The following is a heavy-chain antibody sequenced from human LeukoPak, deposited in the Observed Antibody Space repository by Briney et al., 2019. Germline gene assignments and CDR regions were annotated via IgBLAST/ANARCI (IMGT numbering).Heavy chain of an antibody. CDR3: AREILGGFNPGAY. J-gene: IGHJ4*02. V-gene: IGHV4-4*02. D-gene: IGHD1-14*01. CDR1: LDSTTSNF. Sequence: KPSETLSLTCTVSLDSTTSNFWSWVRQPPGKGLEWIGEIHRSGSPNYNPSLQSRVTISIDRSRNQIALELSSVTAADTAVCYCAREILGGFNPGAYWGQGTLVTVSS. CDR2: IHRSGSP.